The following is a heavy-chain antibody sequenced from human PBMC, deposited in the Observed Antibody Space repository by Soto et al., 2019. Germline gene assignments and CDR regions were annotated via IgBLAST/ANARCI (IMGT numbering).Heavy chain of an antibody. CDR3: AKYTHYSDRSAYHPPYYYDF. Sequence: GCRRLSCIASGFFLSEYSINWVRQAPGKGLELVSSISGSSSHMYYADSLKGRFTISRDNAKNSLYLQISGLRAEDAAVYFCAKYTHYSDRSAYHPPYYYDFWGQGILARVSS. V-gene: IGHV3-21*01. CDR2: ISGSSSHM. D-gene: IGHD3-22*01. J-gene: IGHJ4*02. CDR1: GFFLSEYS.